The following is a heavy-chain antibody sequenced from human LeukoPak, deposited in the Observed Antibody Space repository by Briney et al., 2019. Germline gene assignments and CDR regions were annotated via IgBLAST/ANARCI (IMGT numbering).Heavy chain of an antibody. CDR2: INPNSGGT. J-gene: IGHJ4*02. CDR1: GYTFTGYY. V-gene: IGHV1-2*02. CDR3: AWSSSWYNYFDY. D-gene: IGHD6-13*01. Sequence: EASVKVSCTASGYTFTGYYMHWVRQAPGQGLEWMGWINPNSGGTNYAQKFQGRVTMTRDTSISTAYMELSRLRSDDTAVYYCAWSSSWYNYFDYWGQGTLVTVSS.